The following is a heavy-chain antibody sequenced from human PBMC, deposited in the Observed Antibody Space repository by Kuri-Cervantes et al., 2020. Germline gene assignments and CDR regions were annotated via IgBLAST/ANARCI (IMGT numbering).Heavy chain of an antibody. Sequence: GGSLRLSCAASGFTFSSYAMSWVRQAPGKGLEWVSAISGSGGSTYYADSVKGRFTISRDNSKNTLCLQMNSLRTEDTAVYHCAKDALGIRLAGKGPLDPWGQGTRVTVSS. J-gene: IGHJ5*02. CDR1: GFTFSSYA. V-gene: IGHV3-23*01. CDR2: ISGSGGST. CDR3: AKDALGIRLAGKGPLDP. D-gene: IGHD3-10*01.